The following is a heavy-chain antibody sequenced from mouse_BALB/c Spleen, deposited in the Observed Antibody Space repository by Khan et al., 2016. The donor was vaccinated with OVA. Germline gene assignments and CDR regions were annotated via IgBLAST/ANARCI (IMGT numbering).Heavy chain of an antibody. V-gene: IGHV2-6-1*01. D-gene: IGHD2-10*01. Sequence: QVQLKESGPGLVAPSQSLSITCTISGFSLTNCGVHWLRQPPGRGLEWLVVIWSDGSTTYNSALKSRLSISKDNSKSQVFLKMNSLQTDDTAMYYCARQPYYHYNIMDYWGQGTSVTVSS. CDR2: IWSDGST. J-gene: IGHJ4*01. CDR1: GFSLTNCG. CDR3: ARQPYYHYNIMDY.